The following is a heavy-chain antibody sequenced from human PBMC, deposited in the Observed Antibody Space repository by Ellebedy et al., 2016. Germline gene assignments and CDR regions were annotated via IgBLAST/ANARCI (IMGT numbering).Heavy chain of an antibody. V-gene: IGHV3-53*01. CDR2: IYSGGST. J-gene: IGHJ6*03. Sequence: GESLKISCAASGFTVSSNYMSWARQAPGKGLEWVSVIYSGGSTYYADSVKGRFTISRDNAKNSLYLQMNSLRVEDTAVYYCARDRTRYLDSLSPMDVWGKGTTVTVSS. CDR1: GFTVSSNY. CDR3: ARDRTRYLDSLSPMDV. D-gene: IGHD3-9*01.